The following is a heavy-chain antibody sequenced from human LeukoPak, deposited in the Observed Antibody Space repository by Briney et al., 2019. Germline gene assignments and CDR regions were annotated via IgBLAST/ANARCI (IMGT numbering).Heavy chain of an antibody. V-gene: IGHV4-4*07. CDR1: GDSISSYY. J-gene: IGHJ6*02. Sequence: SETLSLTCTVSGDSISSYYWSWIRQPAGKGLEWIGRIYTSGSTNYNPSLKSRVTMSVDTSKNQFSLKLSSVTAADTAVYYCATSSPDCSGGSCYLDYYGMGVWGQGTTVTVSS. CDR2: IYTSGST. CDR3: ATSSPDCSGGSCYLDYYGMGV. D-gene: IGHD2-15*01.